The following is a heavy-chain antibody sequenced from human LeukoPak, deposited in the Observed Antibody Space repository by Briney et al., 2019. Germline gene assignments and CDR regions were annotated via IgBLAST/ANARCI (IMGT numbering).Heavy chain of an antibody. CDR2: ISYDGSNK. Sequence: GGSLTLSCAASGFTFSSYGMHWVRQAPGKGLELVAVISYDGSNKNYADSGKGRFTISRDNSKTTLYLQMNSLRAEDTAVYYCAKASTASGYDSPFEYWGQGTLVTVSS. V-gene: IGHV3-30*18. D-gene: IGHD5-12*01. CDR3: AKASTASGYDSPFEY. CDR1: GFTFSSYG. J-gene: IGHJ4*02.